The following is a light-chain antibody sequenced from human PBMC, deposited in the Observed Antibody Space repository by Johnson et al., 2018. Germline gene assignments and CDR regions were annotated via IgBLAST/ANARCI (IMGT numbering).Light chain of an antibody. CDR2: ENN. J-gene: IGLJ1*01. CDR3: GTGDSSLSAGNG. CDR1: SSNIGNNY. V-gene: IGLV1-51*02. Sequence: QSVLTQPPSVSAAPGQKVTISCSGSSSNIGNNYVSWYQQLPGTAPKLLIYENNKRPSGIPDRFSGSKSGTSATLGITGLQTGDEADYYCGTGDSSLSAGNGVGTGTKVT.